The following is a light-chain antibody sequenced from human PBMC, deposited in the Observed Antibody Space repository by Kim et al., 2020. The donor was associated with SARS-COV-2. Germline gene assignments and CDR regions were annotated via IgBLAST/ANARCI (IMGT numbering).Light chain of an antibody. Sequence: QSALTQPASVSGSPGQSVTISCTGTNRDVGDYSYVSWYQQHPGKAPKVLIFEVRERPSGISDRFSGSKSGSTAFLTISGLQIEDEGDYFCSSYTSTMTWIFGGGTQLTVL. CDR2: EVR. CDR1: NRDVGDYSY. J-gene: IGLJ3*02. V-gene: IGLV2-14*01. CDR3: SSYTSTMTWI.